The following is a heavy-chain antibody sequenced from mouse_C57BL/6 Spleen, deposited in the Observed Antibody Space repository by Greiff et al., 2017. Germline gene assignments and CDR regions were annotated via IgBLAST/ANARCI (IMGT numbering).Heavy chain of an antibody. J-gene: IGHJ2*01. CDR3: ASDDGYYDY. V-gene: IGHV1-55*01. CDR1: GYTFTSYW. Sequence: VQLQQPGAELVKPGASVKMSCKASGYTFTSYWITWVKQRPGQGLEWIGDIYPGSGSTNYNEKFKSKATLTVDTSSTTANMQRSSLTSEDSAFYYCASDDGYYDYWGQGTTLTVSS. D-gene: IGHD2-3*01. CDR2: IYPGSGST.